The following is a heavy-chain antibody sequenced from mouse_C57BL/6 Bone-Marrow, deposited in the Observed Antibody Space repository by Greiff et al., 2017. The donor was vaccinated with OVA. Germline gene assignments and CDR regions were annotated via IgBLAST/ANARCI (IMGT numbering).Heavy chain of an antibody. J-gene: IGHJ1*03. V-gene: IGHV3-8*01. Sequence: DVMLVESGPGLAKPSQTLSLTCSVTGYSITSDYWNWIRKFPGNKLEYMGYISYSGSTSYNPSLNSRISIARDTSKNQYYLQLNSVTTEYTATYYCARSPLHYDGGDWYFDVWGTGTTVTVSS. CDR1: GYSITSDY. D-gene: IGHD1-2*01. CDR2: ISYSGST. CDR3: ARSPLHYDGGDWYFDV.